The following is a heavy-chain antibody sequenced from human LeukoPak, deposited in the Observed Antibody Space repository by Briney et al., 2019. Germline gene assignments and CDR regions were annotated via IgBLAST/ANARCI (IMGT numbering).Heavy chain of an antibody. J-gene: IGHJ4*02. Sequence: GGSLRLSCAASGFIFSSYAMSWVRQAPGKGLEWVSAISDGGVITYYAESVKGRFTISRDNSKQTVFLQTHSLRAEDTAVYYCANGGRVGYNWYYFDYWGQGTLVTVSS. V-gene: IGHV3-23*01. D-gene: IGHD5-24*01. CDR3: ANGGRVGYNWYYFDY. CDR1: GFIFSSYA. CDR2: ISDGGVIT.